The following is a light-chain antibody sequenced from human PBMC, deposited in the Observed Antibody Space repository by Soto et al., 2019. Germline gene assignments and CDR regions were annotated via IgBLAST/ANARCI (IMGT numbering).Light chain of an antibody. Sequence: VLTQSPATLSLSPGKRATLSCRASKSVDFHLAWYQQKPGQAPRLLIYDASVRATGTPARFSGSGSGTAFTLTISSLEPEDFATYYCQQSSSTPQTFGGGTRVEIK. CDR3: QQSSSTPQT. J-gene: IGKJ4*01. CDR2: DAS. CDR1: KSVDFH. V-gene: IGKV3-11*01.